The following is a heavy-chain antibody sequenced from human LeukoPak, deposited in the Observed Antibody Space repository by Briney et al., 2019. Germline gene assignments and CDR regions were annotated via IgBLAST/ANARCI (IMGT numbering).Heavy chain of an antibody. V-gene: IGHV3-53*01. J-gene: IGHJ4*02. CDR1: GFTVSSNY. D-gene: IGHD4-17*01. Sequence: GGSLRLSCEVSGFTVSSNYMSWVRQAPGKGLEWVSVIYSGGNTYHADSVKGRFTISRDNSKNTLYLQMNSLRAEDTAVYYCAKDFYGDYSYYFDYWGQGTLVTVSS. CDR3: AKDFYGDYSYYFDY. CDR2: IYSGGNT.